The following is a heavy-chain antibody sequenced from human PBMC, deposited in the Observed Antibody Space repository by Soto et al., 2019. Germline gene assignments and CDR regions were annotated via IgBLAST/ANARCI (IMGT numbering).Heavy chain of an antibody. CDR3: ARVAYSSSWTSYYYYYGMDV. D-gene: IGHD6-13*01. V-gene: IGHV1-69*13. J-gene: IGHJ6*02. CDR2: IIPIFGTA. CDR1: GGTFSSYA. Sequence: AASVKVSCKASGGTFSSYAISWVRQAPGQGLEWMGGIIPIFGTANYAQKFQGGVTITADESTSTAYMELSSLRSEDTAVYYCARVAYSSSWTSYYYYYGMDVWGQGTTVTVS.